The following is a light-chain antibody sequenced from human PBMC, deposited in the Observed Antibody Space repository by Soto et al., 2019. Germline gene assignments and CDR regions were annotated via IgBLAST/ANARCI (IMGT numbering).Light chain of an antibody. CDR1: SSDVGSYNL. V-gene: IGLV2-23*02. CDR2: EVS. J-gene: IGLJ1*01. CDR3: CPYAGSSTPLI. Sequence: QSVLTQPASVSGSPGQSITISCTGTSSDVGSYNLVSWYQQHPGKAPKLMIYEVSKRLSGVSNRFSGSKSGNTASLTISGLQAEDEADYYCCPYAGSSTPLIFGTGTKVTVL.